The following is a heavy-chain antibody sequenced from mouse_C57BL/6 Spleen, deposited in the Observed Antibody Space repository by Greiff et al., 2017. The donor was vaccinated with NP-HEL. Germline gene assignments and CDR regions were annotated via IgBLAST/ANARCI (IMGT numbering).Heavy chain of an antibody. Sequence: EVMLVESGGGLVKPGGSLKLSCAASGFTFSDYGMHWVRQAPEKGLEWVAYISSGSSTINYADTVKGRYTISRDNAKNTLFLQITSLKSEDKAMEYCARPHYYGSSYVAWFAYWGQGTLVTVSA. J-gene: IGHJ3*01. V-gene: IGHV5-17*01. CDR2: ISSGSSTI. D-gene: IGHD1-1*01. CDR3: ARPHYYGSSYVAWFAY. CDR1: GFTFSDYG.